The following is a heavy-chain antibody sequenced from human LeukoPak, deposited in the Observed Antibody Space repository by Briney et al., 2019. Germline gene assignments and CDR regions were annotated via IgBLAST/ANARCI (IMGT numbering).Heavy chain of an antibody. V-gene: IGHV3-7*01. D-gene: IGHD2-2*01. CDR2: VQHIGGET. J-gene: IGHJ4*02. CDR3: ARLPAYCSSTSCYYDY. CDR1: GFTFSNSW. Sequence: PGGSLRLSCAGSGFTFSNSWMGWVRQAPGKGLEWVANVQHIGGETYYVDSVKGRFTISRDNAKNSLFLQMNSLRAEDTAVYYCARLPAYCSSTSCYYDYWGQGTLVTVSS.